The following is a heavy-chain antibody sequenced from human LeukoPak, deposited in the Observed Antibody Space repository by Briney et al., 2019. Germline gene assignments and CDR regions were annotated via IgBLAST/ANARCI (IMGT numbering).Heavy chain of an antibody. CDR1: GGSFSGYY. CDR2: INHSGST. CDR3: ARIAVAGTYYYYYMDV. D-gene: IGHD6-19*01. Sequence: SETLSLTCAVYGGSFSGYYWSWIRQPPGKGLEWIGEINHSGSTNYNPSLKSRVTISVDTSKNQFSLKLSSVTAADTAVYYCARIAVAGTYYYYYMDVWGKGTTVTVSS. V-gene: IGHV4-34*01. J-gene: IGHJ6*03.